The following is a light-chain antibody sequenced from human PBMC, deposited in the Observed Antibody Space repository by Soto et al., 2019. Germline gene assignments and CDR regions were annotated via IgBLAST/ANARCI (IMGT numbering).Light chain of an antibody. J-gene: IGKJ1*01. CDR2: GAS. Sequence: EFVLTQSPATLSVSPGERATLSCRASQSVSSNLAWYQQKPGQAPRLLIYGASTRATGIPARFSGSGSGTEFTLTISSLQSEDFAVYYCQQYNNWPPGTFGQGTKVEIK. CDR1: QSVSSN. CDR3: QQYNNWPPGT. V-gene: IGKV3-15*01.